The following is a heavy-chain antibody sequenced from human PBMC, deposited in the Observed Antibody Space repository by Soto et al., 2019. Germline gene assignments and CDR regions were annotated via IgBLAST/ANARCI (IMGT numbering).Heavy chain of an antibody. Sequence: PSETLCLSCTVAGGSVSSHSYSWGWIRQSPGKGLEWIGTIYSSENTYYNPSLLSRVTISVDTSKNEFSLRLSSVTAADTAVYYCARLNGYCVSTNCHGYYGMDVWGQGTTVTVSS. CDR2: IYSSENT. CDR3: ARLNGYCVSTNCHGYYGMDV. CDR1: GGSVSSHSYS. J-gene: IGHJ6*02. V-gene: IGHV4-39*01. D-gene: IGHD2-2*03.